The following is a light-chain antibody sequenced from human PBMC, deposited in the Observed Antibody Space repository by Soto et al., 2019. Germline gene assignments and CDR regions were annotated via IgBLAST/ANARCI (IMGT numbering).Light chain of an antibody. J-gene: IGKJ1*01. CDR2: GAS. Sequence: VMTQSPATLSVSPGERATLSCRARQSVNSNLAWYQQRPGQAPRLLIYGASNRATGIPPRFSGSGSGTEFTLTISSLQSEDFAVYYCQQYNKWPPRTFGQGTKVDIK. CDR3: QQYNKWPPRT. CDR1: QSVNSN. V-gene: IGKV3-15*01.